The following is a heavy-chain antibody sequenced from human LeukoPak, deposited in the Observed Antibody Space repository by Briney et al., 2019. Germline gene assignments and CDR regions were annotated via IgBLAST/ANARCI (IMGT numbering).Heavy chain of an antibody. Sequence: PSETLSLTCTVSGGSISSYYWSWIRQPPGKGLEWIGYIYYSGSTNYNPSLKSRVTISVDTSKNQFSLKLSSVTAADTAVYYCARALTGYSSSWPNYYYYYGMDVWGQGTTVTVSS. J-gene: IGHJ6*02. CDR1: GGSISSYY. CDR3: ARALTGYSSSWPNYYYYYGMDV. V-gene: IGHV4-59*01. CDR2: IYYSGST. D-gene: IGHD6-13*01.